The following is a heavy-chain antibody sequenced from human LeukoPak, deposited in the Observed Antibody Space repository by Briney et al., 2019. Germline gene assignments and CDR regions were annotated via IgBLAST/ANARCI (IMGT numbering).Heavy chain of an antibody. CDR3: ARGRYDSGSYHKARNWFDP. J-gene: IGHJ5*02. CDR2: INHSGST. CDR1: GGSFSGYY. Sequence: SETLSLTCAVYGGSFSGYYWSWIRQPPGKGLEWIGEINHSGSTNYNPSLKSRVTISVDTSKNQFSLKLSSVTAADTAVYYCARGRYDSGSYHKARNWFDPWGQGTLVTVSS. D-gene: IGHD3-10*01. V-gene: IGHV4-34*01.